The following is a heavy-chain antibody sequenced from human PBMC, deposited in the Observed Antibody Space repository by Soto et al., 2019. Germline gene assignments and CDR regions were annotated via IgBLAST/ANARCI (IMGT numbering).Heavy chain of an antibody. CDR1: GGSISPYY. J-gene: IGHJ6*03. CDR3: ARGESSPYYYCYYMDV. D-gene: IGHD6-13*01. CDR2: VYYSGNT. Sequence: PSETLSLTCTVSGGSISPYYWSWIRQPPGKGLEWIGYVYYSGNTNYNPSLKSRVTISVDTSKNQFSLKLSSVTAADTAVYYCARGESSPYYYCYYMDVWGKGTTVTVSS. V-gene: IGHV4-59*12.